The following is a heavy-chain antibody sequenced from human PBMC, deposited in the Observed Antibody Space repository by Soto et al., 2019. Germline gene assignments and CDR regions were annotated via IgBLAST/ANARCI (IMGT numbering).Heavy chain of an antibody. CDR3: ASSRGDPRYDFWSGHPRLYGMDV. CDR2: IIPIFGTA. V-gene: IGHV1-69*13. D-gene: IGHD3-3*01. J-gene: IGHJ6*02. CDR1: GGTFSSYA. Sequence: SVKVSCKASGGTFSSYAISWVRQAPGQGLEWMGGIIPIFGTANYAQKFQGRVTITADESTSTAYMELSSLRSEDTAVYYCASSRGDPRYDFWSGHPRLYGMDVWGQGTTVTVSS.